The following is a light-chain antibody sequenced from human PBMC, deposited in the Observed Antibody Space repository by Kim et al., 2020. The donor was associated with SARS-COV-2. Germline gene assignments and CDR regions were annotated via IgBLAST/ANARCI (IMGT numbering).Light chain of an antibody. CDR2: EDN. CDR3: QSYDSSISFV. Sequence: NFMLTQPHSVSESPGKTVTISCTRSSGSIASNYVQWYQQRPGSAPTTVIYEDNQRPSGVPDRFSGSIDSSSNSASLTISGLKTEDEADYYCQSYDSSISFVFGGGTQLTVL. CDR1: SGSIASNY. J-gene: IGLJ3*02. V-gene: IGLV6-57*03.